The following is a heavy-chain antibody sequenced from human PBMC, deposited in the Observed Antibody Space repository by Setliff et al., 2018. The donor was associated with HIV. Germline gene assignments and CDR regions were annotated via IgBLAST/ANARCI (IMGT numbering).Heavy chain of an antibody. J-gene: IGHJ6*02. V-gene: IGHV4-39*01. CDR3: GTAMYYYYGLDV. Sequence: SETLSLTCTVSGDSISSGSYYWGWIRQPPGKGLEWIGFIYYSGSTYYYGGSTYYNPSLKSRVTISVDTSKNQFSLKLSSVTAADAAVYYCGTAMYYYYGLDVWGQGIRVTVSS. CDR2: IYYSGSTYYYGGST. CDR1: GDSISSGSYY. D-gene: IGHD2-2*01.